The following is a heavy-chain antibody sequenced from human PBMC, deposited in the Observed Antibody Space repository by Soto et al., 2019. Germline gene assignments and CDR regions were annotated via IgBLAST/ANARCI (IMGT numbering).Heavy chain of an antibody. CDR2: ISAHNGNT. CDR1: GYTFTSYG. V-gene: IGHV1-18*01. CDR3: ARGRYGDY. J-gene: IGHJ4*02. D-gene: IGHD1-1*01. Sequence: QVHLVQSGAEVKKPGASVKVSCKGSGYTFTSYGITWVRQAPGQGLEWMGWISAHNGNTDDAQKLQGRVTVTRDTSRSKAYRELRSLRADDTAVYYWARGRYGDYLGQGALVTVSS.